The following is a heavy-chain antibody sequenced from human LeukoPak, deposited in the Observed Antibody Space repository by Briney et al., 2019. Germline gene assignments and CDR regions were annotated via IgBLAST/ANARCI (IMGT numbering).Heavy chain of an antibody. V-gene: IGHV4-34*01. Sequence: SETLSLTCAVSGGSFSGFYWSWIRQPPGKGLEWIGEMRHSGATSYKPSLRSRVTTSGGTSKNQFSLNLNSVTAADTAVYYCARGILGYYYFDLWGRGTLVTVSS. D-gene: IGHD2/OR15-2a*01. CDR3: ARGILGYYYFDL. CDR2: MRHSGAT. J-gene: IGHJ2*01. CDR1: GGSFSGFY.